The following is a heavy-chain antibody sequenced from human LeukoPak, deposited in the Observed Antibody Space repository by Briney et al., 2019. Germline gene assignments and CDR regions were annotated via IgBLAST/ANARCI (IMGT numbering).Heavy chain of an antibody. D-gene: IGHD3-10*01. J-gene: IGHJ4*02. Sequence: GGSLRLSCAASGFTFSSYWMHWVRQAPGKGLVWVSRINSDGSSTSYADSVKGRFTISRDNAKNTLYLQMNSLRAEDTAVYYCARGGYYYGSGSYHFDYWGQGTVVTVSS. V-gene: IGHV3-74*01. CDR3: ARGGYYYGSGSYHFDY. CDR1: GFTFSSYW. CDR2: INSDGSST.